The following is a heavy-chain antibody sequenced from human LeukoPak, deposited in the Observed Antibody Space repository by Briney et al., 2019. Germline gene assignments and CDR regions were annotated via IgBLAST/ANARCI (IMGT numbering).Heavy chain of an antibody. D-gene: IGHD2-8*01. Sequence: PGGSLRLSCAASGFTFSNSWMHWVRQAPGRGLVWLSRINSDGSTTSYADSVKGRFTISRDNAKNTLYLQMNSLRVEDTAVYYCTNMYANMDVWGKGTTVTVSS. CDR3: TNMYANMDV. J-gene: IGHJ6*03. CDR2: INSDGSTT. V-gene: IGHV3-74*01. CDR1: GFTFSNSW.